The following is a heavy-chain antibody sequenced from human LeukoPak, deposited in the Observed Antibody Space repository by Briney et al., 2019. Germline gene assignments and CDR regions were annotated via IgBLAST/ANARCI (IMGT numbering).Heavy chain of an antibody. CDR3: VRDLGHSRHYFEY. CDR2: ISQDGSET. J-gene: IGHJ4*02. D-gene: IGHD7-27*01. V-gene: IGHV3-7*01. CDR1: GFTVNSFF. Sequence: WGSLRLSCADSGFTVNSFFLNRIRLTPGRNLKSVACISQDGSETFYMDSVRGRVTISRDNTKNSLYLQMDSLRAEATAVYFCVRDLGHSRHYFEYWGQGALVTVSS.